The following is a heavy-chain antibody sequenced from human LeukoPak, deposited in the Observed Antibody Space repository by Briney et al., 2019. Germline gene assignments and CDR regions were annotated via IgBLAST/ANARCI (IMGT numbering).Heavy chain of an antibody. J-gene: IGHJ4*02. CDR1: GYTFTSHS. V-gene: IGHV1-3*01. CDR2: INAGNGDT. Sequence: ASVKVSCKASGYTFTSHSMHWVRQAPGQRLEWMGWINAGNGDTKYSQKFQGRVTITRDTSARTAYMELSSLTSEDTAVYYCASEGDNDGSSFGPDYWGQGTLVTVSS. D-gene: IGHD4-23*01. CDR3: ASEGDNDGSSFGPDY.